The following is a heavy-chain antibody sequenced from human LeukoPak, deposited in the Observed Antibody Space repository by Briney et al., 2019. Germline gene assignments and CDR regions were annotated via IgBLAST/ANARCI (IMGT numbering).Heavy chain of an antibody. Sequence: ASVKVSCKASGYTFTSYGISWVRQAPGQGLEWMGWISAYNGNTNYAQKFQGRVTMTRDTSISTAYMELSRLRSDDTAVYYCAKDGGYYGSGSYQYWGQGTLVTVSS. CDR1: GYTFTSYG. V-gene: IGHV1-18*01. D-gene: IGHD3-10*01. CDR3: AKDGGYYGSGSYQY. CDR2: ISAYNGNT. J-gene: IGHJ4*02.